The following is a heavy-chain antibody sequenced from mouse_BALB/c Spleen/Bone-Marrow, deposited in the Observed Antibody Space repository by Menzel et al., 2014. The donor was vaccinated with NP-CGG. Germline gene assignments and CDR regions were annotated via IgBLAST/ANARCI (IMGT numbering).Heavy chain of an antibody. CDR1: GFTFSDFY. V-gene: IGHV7-1*02. Sequence: EVNVVESGGGLVQPGGPLRLSCATSGFTFSDFYMEWVRQPPGKRLEWIAASRNKANDYTTEYSASVKGRFIVSRDTSQSILYLQMNALRAGDTAIYYCARDPRWLLAMDYWGQGTSVTVSS. D-gene: IGHD2-3*01. CDR2: SRNKANDYTT. CDR3: ARDPRWLLAMDY. J-gene: IGHJ4*01.